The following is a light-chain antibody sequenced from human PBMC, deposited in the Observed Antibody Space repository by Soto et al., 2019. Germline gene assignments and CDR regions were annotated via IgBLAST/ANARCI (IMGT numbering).Light chain of an antibody. Sequence: EIVMTQSPATLSVSPGERVTLSCRASQSISRNLAWYHQKPGRAPRLLIFGASTTASGVPGRFSGSGSGTEFTRTISSLQSEDFAVYYCQQYNDWPPMYTFGQGTKLEIK. CDR1: QSISRN. V-gene: IGKV3-15*01. J-gene: IGKJ2*01. CDR3: QQYNDWPPMYT. CDR2: GAS.